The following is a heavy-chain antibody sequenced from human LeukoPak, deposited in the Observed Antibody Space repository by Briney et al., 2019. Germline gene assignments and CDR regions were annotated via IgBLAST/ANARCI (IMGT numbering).Heavy chain of an antibody. V-gene: IGHV3-21*01. D-gene: IGHD3-22*01. CDR2: ISSSSSYI. J-gene: IGHJ4*02. CDR3: ARDRPPYYNSSGRHNYFDY. CDR1: GFTFSSYS. Sequence: GGSLRLSCAASGFTFSSYSMNWVRQAPGKGLEWVSSISSSSSYIYYADSVKGRFTISRDNAKNSLYLQMNSLRAEDTAVYYCARDRPPYYNSSGRHNYFDYWGQGTLVTVSS.